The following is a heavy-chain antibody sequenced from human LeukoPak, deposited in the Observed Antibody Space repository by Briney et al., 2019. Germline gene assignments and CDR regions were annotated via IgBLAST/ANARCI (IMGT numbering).Heavy chain of an antibody. Sequence: ESPKIPRNGSGYRFTSYWFGWVRQMPGKGLEWMGVIYPVYSDTRYSPSFQGQVTISADKSISTAYLQRSSLKASHTAMYSCARLETTRLGYIDVWGKETTVSVPS. CDR1: GYRFTSYW. J-gene: IGHJ6*03. CDR2: IYPVYSDT. D-gene: IGHD5-24*01. CDR3: ARLETTRLGYIDV. V-gene: IGHV5-51*01.